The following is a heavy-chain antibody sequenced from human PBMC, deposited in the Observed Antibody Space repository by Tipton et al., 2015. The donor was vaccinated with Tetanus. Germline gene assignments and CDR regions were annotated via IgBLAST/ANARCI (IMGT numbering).Heavy chain of an antibody. CDR1: GDSISSFY. V-gene: IGHV4-4*07. D-gene: IGHD6-25*01. Sequence: TLSLTCTVSGDSISSFYWSWIRQPAGKGLEWIGRIYTSESTNYNPSLKSRVTMSVDTSKNQFSLKLSSVTAADTAVYYCARMQRYGMDVWGHGTTVTVSS. CDR2: IYTSEST. J-gene: IGHJ6*02. CDR3: ARMQRYGMDV.